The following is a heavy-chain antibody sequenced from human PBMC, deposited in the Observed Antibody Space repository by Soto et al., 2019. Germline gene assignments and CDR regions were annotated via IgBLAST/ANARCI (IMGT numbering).Heavy chain of an antibody. J-gene: IGHJ5*02. V-gene: IGHV3-21*01. Sequence: GGSLRLSCAASGFTFSSYSMNWVRQAPGEGLEWVSSISSSSSYIYYADSVKGRFTISRDNAKNSLYLQMNSLRAEDTAVYYCARGIAVAGMDWFDPWGQGTLVTVSS. D-gene: IGHD6-19*01. CDR1: GFTFSSYS. CDR2: ISSSSSYI. CDR3: ARGIAVAGMDWFDP.